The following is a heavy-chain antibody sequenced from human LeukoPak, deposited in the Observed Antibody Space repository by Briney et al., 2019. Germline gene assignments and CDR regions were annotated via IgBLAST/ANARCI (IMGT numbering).Heavy chain of an antibody. Sequence: GGSLRLSCAASGFTFSTYWMTWVRQAPGKGLEWVANIKEDGSKKYYVDSVKGRFTISRDNAKNSLNLQMKSLRAEDTAVYYCAKDLAEMATIIDYWGQGTLVTVSS. CDR1: GFTFSTYW. CDR3: AKDLAEMATIIDY. D-gene: IGHD5-24*01. CDR2: IKEDGSKK. J-gene: IGHJ4*02. V-gene: IGHV3-7*05.